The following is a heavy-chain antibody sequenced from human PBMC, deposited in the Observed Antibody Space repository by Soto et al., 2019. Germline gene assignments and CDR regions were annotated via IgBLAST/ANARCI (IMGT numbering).Heavy chain of an antibody. D-gene: IGHD3-10*01. Sequence: QVQLVQSGAEVKKPVSSVKVSCKASGGTFSSYAISWVRQAPGQGLEWMGGIIPIFGTANYAQKFQGRVTITADESTSTAYKELSSLRSEDTAVYYCASDQVGAGYFGSGSYYNGGHYYYGMDVWGQGTTGTVFS. V-gene: IGHV1-69*01. CDR3: ASDQVGAGYFGSGSYYNGGHYYYGMDV. J-gene: IGHJ6*02. CDR1: GGTFSSYA. CDR2: IIPIFGTA.